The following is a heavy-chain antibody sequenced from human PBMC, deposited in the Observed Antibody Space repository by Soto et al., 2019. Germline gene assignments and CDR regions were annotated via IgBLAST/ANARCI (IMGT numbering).Heavy chain of an antibody. J-gene: IGHJ4*01. CDR1: SVSFSSNA. CDR3: AANTTCYFGRTGLRYYFDS. V-gene: IGHV3-23*01. D-gene: IGHD1-1*01. Sequence: PCGWMRLSXAACSVSFSSNAMSWVRRDPGKGLEWVSGITGSGGITDYADSVKGQFTISRDNSRNTLYLQMNYLRVEDTAVYFCAANTTCYFGRTGLRYYFDSCGQGTLVTVSS. CDR2: ITGSGGIT.